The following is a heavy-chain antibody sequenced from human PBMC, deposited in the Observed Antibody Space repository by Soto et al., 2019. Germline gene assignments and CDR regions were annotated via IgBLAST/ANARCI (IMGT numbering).Heavy chain of an antibody. Sequence: PGGSLRLSCAASGFTFSNYGMHWGRQAPGKGLEWVAVIWYDGNNKYYADSVKGRFNISRDNSKNTLYLQMNSLRAEDTAVYYCARDLQGSGSFYSPDYWGQGTLVTVSS. D-gene: IGHD3-10*01. CDR2: IWYDGNNK. CDR3: ARDLQGSGSFYSPDY. V-gene: IGHV3-33*01. CDR1: GFTFSNYG. J-gene: IGHJ4*02.